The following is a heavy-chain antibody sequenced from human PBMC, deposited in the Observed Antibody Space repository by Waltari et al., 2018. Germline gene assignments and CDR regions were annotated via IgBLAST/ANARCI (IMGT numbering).Heavy chain of an antibody. V-gene: IGHV4-39*07. CDR2: IYYGGNT. J-gene: IGHJ5*02. Sequence: QLQLQESGPGLVKPSETLSLTCTVSGGSISSSSYYWGWIRQPPGKGLEWIGNIYYGGNTYYNPSLKSRVTMSVDTSKNQFSLKLSSVTAADTAVYYCARARRGSGYSYNWFDPWGQGTLVTVSS. CDR3: ARARRGSGYSYNWFDP. D-gene: IGHD3-3*01. CDR1: GGSISSSSYY.